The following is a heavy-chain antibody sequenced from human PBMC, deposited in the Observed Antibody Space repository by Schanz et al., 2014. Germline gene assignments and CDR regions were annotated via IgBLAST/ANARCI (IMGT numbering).Heavy chain of an antibody. Sequence: QVQLVQSGPAVKKPGASVKISCMTSGYIFTNFPLSWVRQVPGRGLEWMGWIHTTTGTPTYAPGFAGRFVFSLNTSVATAYLEIGDVRTEDTAVYYCARIADLDFWGQGSLVTVSS. CDR3: ARIADLDF. D-gene: IGHD6-13*01. CDR2: IHTTTGTP. V-gene: IGHV7-4-1*01. J-gene: IGHJ4*02. CDR1: GYIFTNFP.